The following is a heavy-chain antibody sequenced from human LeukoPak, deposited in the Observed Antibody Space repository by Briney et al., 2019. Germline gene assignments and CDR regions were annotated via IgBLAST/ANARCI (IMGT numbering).Heavy chain of an antibody. V-gene: IGHV3-23*01. CDR3: AEGWSSGWYYFDY. Sequence: GGSLRLSCAASGFTFNSYAMSWVRQAPGKGLEWVSGISGSGGGTYYADSVRGRFTISRDNSKNTLYLQMNSLRAEDTAVYYCAEGWSSGWYYFDYWGQGTLVTVSS. CDR1: GFTFNSYA. J-gene: IGHJ4*02. D-gene: IGHD6-19*01. CDR2: ISGSGGGT.